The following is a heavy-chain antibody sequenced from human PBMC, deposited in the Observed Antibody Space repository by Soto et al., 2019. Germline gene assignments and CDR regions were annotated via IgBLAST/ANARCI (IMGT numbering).Heavy chain of an antibody. CDR2: IYHSGST. Sequence: SETLSPTCAVSGGSINSSNWWSWVRQPPGKGLEWIGEIYHSGSTNYNPSLKSRVTISVDKSKNQFSLKLSSVTAADTAVYYCARCYGSGSSYYYYYGMDVWGQGTTVTVS. CDR1: GGSINSSNW. V-gene: IGHV4-4*02. D-gene: IGHD3-10*01. J-gene: IGHJ6*02. CDR3: ARCYGSGSSYYYYYGMDV.